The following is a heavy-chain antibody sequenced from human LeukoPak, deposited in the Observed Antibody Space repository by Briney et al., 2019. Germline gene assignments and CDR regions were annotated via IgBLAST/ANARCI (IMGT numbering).Heavy chain of an antibody. Sequence: GGSLRLSCAASGFTFSSYWMSWVRQAPGKGLEWVANIEQDGSDKYYVDSVKGRFTISRDNAKNSLYLQMNSLRAEDTAVYYCAKSHYYDSRGGAFDIWGQGTMVTISS. V-gene: IGHV3-7*03. J-gene: IGHJ3*02. CDR1: GFTFSSYW. CDR2: IEQDGSDK. CDR3: AKSHYYDSRGGAFDI. D-gene: IGHD3-22*01.